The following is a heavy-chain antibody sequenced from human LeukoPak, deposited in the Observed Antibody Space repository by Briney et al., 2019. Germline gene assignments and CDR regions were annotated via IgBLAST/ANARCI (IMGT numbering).Heavy chain of an antibody. CDR1: GFTLSDCY. CDR2: ISSSGSTI. D-gene: IGHD3-10*02. Sequence: PGGSLRLSCAASGFTLSDCYKSWTRQAPGKGLEWVSYISSSGSTIYYADAVKGRFTISRDNAKNSLYLQMNSLRAEDTAVYYCAELGITMIGGVWGKGTTVTISS. CDR3: AELGITMIGGV. J-gene: IGHJ6*04. V-gene: IGHV3-11*04.